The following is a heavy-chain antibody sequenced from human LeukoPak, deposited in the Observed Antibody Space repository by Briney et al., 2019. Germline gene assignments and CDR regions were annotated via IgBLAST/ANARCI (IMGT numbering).Heavy chain of an antibody. CDR3: ARDSHIVGATYYFDY. J-gene: IGHJ4*02. V-gene: IGHV1-2*02. CDR1: GYTFTSYD. D-gene: IGHD1-26*01. Sequence: GASVKVSCKASGYTFTSYDINWVRQAPGQGLEWMGWINPNSGGTNYAQKFQGRVTMTRDTSISTAYMELSRLRSDDTAVYYCARDSHIVGATYYFDYWGQGTLVTVSS. CDR2: INPNSGGT.